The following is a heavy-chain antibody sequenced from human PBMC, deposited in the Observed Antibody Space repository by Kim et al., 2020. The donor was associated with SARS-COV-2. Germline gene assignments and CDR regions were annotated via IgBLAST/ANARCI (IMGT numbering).Heavy chain of an antibody. Sequence: ASVKVSCKASGYTFTGYYMHWVRQAPGQGLEWMGWINPNSGGTNYAQKFQGWVTMTRDTSISTAYMELSRLRSDDTAVYYCARGVRSYHDYYYGMDVWGQGTTVTVSS. D-gene: IGHD1-26*01. CDR1: GYTFTGYY. CDR2: INPNSGGT. J-gene: IGHJ6*02. V-gene: IGHV1-2*04. CDR3: ARGVRSYHDYYYGMDV.